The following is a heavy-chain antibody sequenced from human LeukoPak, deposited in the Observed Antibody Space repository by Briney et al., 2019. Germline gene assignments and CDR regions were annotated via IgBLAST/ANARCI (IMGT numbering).Heavy chain of an antibody. CDR2: IIPIFGTA. J-gene: IGHJ4*02. CDR1: GGTFSSYA. Sequence: ASVKVSCKASGGTFSSYAISWVRQAPGQGLEWMGGIIPIFGTANYAQKFQGRVTITTDESTSTAYMELSSLRSEDTAVYYCTANNGSSGYIYFDYWGQGTLVTVSS. CDR3: TANNGSSGYIYFDY. D-gene: IGHD3-22*01. V-gene: IGHV1-69*05.